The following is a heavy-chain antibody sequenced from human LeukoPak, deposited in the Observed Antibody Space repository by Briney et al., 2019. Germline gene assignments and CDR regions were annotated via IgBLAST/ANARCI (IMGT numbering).Heavy chain of an antibody. CDR3: ATDLNWNYGWFDP. CDR2: IIPMFGTP. V-gene: IGHV1-69*05. J-gene: IGHJ5*02. Sequence: SVKVSCKASGGTLSSYAINWMRQAPGRGLEWMGGIIPMFGTPNYAQKFQGRVTISTDESTSTAYMELSSLTSEDTAIYYCATDLNWNYGWFDPWGQGTLVTVSS. D-gene: IGHD1-7*01. CDR1: GGTLSSYA.